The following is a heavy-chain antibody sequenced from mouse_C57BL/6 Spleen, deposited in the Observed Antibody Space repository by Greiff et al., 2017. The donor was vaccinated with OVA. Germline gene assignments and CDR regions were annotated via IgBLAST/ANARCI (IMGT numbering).Heavy chain of an antibody. V-gene: IGHV2-2*01. J-gene: IGHJ1*03. D-gene: IGHD1-1*01. CDR3: ARSSYYYGSSYGWYFDV. Sequence: VKLMESGPGLVQPSQSLSLTCTVSGFSLTSYGVHWVRQSPGKGLEWLGVIWSGGSTDYNAAFISRLSTSKDTSKSQVFFKMNNLQTDDTAIYYCARSSYYYGSSYGWYFDVWGTGTTVTVSS. CDR1: GFSLTSYG. CDR2: IWSGGST.